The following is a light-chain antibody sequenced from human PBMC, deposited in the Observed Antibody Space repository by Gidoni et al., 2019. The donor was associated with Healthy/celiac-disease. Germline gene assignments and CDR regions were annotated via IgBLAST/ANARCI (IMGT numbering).Light chain of an antibody. J-gene: IGKJ2*02. CDR3: PPSYSTTGGT. Sequence: DIQMTQSPSSLSASVGDRVTITCRASQSISSYLNWYQQKPGKAPKLLIYAASSLQSGVPSRFSGSGSGTDFTLTISSLQPEDFATYYCPPSYSTTGGTFGQGTKLEIK. CDR1: QSISSY. CDR2: AAS. V-gene: IGKV1-39*01.